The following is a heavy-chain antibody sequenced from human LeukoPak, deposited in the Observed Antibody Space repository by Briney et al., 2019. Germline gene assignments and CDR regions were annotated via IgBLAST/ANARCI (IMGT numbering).Heavy chain of an antibody. CDR2: TYTSGST. V-gene: IGHV4-4*09. Sequence: PSETLSLTCTVSGGSISSYYWSWIRQPPGKGLEWIGYTYTSGSTNYNPSLKSRVTISVDTSKNQFSLKLSSVTAADTAVYYCARTDSSGYYRTFDYWGQGTLVTVSS. J-gene: IGHJ4*02. CDR3: ARTDSSGYYRTFDY. D-gene: IGHD3-22*01. CDR1: GGSISSYY.